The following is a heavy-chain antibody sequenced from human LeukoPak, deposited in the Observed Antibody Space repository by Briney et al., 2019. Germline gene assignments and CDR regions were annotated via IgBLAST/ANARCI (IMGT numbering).Heavy chain of an antibody. CDR1: GGSFSSLY. V-gene: IGHV4-59*11. CDR3: ARGRFLDAFDI. D-gene: IGHD3-3*01. CDR2: IYYSGST. J-gene: IGHJ3*02. Sequence: SETLSLTCTVSGGSFSSLYWNWIRQPPGKGLEWIGYIYYSGSTKYKPSLKSRVTISVDTSKNQFSLKLSSVTAADTAVYYCARGRFLDAFDIWGQGTMVTVSS.